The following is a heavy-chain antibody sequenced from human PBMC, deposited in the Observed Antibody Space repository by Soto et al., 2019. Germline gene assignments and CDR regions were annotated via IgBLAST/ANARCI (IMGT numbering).Heavy chain of an antibody. CDR1: GFTFSSYS. J-gene: IGHJ4*02. V-gene: IGHV3-21*01. Sequence: EVQLVESGGGLVKPGGSLRLSCAASGFTFSSYSMNWVRQAPGKGLEWVSSISSSSSYIYYADSVKGRFTISRDNAKNSLYLQMNSLRAEDTAVYYCARGSGVALRFLEWPPGTFDYWGQGTLVTVSS. D-gene: IGHD3-3*01. CDR2: ISSSSSYI. CDR3: ARGSGVALRFLEWPPGTFDY.